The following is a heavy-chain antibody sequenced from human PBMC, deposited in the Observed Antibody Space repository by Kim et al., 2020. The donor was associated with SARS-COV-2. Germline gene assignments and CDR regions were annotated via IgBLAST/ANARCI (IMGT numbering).Heavy chain of an antibody. CDR2: ISGSGGST. Sequence: GGSLRLSCAASGFTFSSYAMSWVRQAPGKGLEWVSAISGSGGSTYYADSVKGRFTISRDNSKNTLYLQMNSLRAEDTAVYYCAKDLVGFGIIAATRNYYYGMDVWGQGTTVTVSS. D-gene: IGHD6-6*01. CDR3: AKDLVGFGIIAATRNYYYGMDV. V-gene: IGHV3-23*01. CDR1: GFTFSSYA. J-gene: IGHJ6*02.